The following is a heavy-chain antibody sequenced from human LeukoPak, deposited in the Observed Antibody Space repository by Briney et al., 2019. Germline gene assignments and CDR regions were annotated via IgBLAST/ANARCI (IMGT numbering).Heavy chain of an antibody. D-gene: IGHD6-19*01. CDR3: ARDIAVAFGHAFDI. CDR2: ISSSSSTI. J-gene: IGHJ3*02. V-gene: IGHV3-48*04. Sequence: PGGSLRLSCAASGFTFSSYSMNWVRQAPGKGLEWVSYISSSSSTIYYADSVKGRFTISRDNAKNSLYLQMNSLRAEDTAVYYCARDIAVAFGHAFDIWGQGTMVTVSS. CDR1: GFTFSSYS.